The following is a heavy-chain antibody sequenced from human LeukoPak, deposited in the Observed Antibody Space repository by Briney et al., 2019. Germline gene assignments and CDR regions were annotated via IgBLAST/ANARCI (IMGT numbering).Heavy chain of an antibody. V-gene: IGHV4-4*07. CDR1: GGSISSYL. J-gene: IGHJ4*02. Sequence: SETPSLTCTVSGGSISSYLWSWIRQPAGKELEWIGRVYTSGSTNYNPSLKSRVTMSVDTSKNQSSLKLRSVTAADTAVYYCARVAEGSGRYFPDYWGQGTLVTVSS. D-gene: IGHD3-10*01. CDR3: ARVAEGSGRYFPDY. CDR2: VYTSGST.